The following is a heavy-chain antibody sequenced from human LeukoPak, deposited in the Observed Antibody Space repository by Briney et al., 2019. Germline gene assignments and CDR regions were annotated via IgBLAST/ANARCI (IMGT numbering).Heavy chain of an antibody. J-gene: IGHJ3*01. V-gene: IGHV5-51*01. D-gene: IGHD1-1*01. CDR3: ARQIGIATTFAFDV. Sequence: GESLKISCEGSGYSFTTYWIGWVRQMLGKGLEWMGIIYPGDSDTRYSPSFQGQVTISADKSISTAYLQWSRLKASDTAMYYCARQIGIATTFAFDVWGQGTMVSVSS. CDR1: GYSFTTYW. CDR2: IYPGDSDT.